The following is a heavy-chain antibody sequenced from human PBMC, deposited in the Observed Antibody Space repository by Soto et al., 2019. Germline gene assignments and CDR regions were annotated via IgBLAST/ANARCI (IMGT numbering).Heavy chain of an antibody. CDR1: GYSFTLYW. D-gene: IGHD5-18*01. Sequence: GESLKLSCTGSGYSFTLYWIAWVRQMPGKGLEWMGIIYPGDSETRYSPSFQGQVTISADKSINTAYLQWSSLRASDTAMYYCARGDTAMAPYYFDYWGQGTLVTVSS. J-gene: IGHJ4*02. CDR2: IYPGDSET. V-gene: IGHV5-51*01. CDR3: ARGDTAMAPYYFDY.